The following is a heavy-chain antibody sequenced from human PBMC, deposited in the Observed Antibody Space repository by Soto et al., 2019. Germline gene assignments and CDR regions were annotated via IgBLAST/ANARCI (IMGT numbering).Heavy chain of an antibody. CDR2: IYYRGNS. J-gene: IGHJ4*02. V-gene: IGHV4-31*03. Sequence: QVQLQESGPGLVKPSQTLSLTCTVSSDSITSGPYYWSWVRQHPGRGLEWIGYIYYRGNSYYNPSLKSRISISLGRSKNQFYLELTSVAAADTAVYYCARSGGSNSWYGVFDFWGQGTLVTVSS. CDR1: SDSITSGPYY. D-gene: IGHD2-15*01. CDR3: ARSGGSNSWYGVFDF.